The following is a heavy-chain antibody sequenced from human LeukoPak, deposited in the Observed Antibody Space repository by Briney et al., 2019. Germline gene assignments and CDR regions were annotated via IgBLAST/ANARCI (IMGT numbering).Heavy chain of an antibody. V-gene: IGHV1-8*01. D-gene: IGHD3-9*01. J-gene: IGHJ4*02. Sequence: GASMKVSCKASGYPFINYDIKWVRQATGQGLEWMGWMNPNSGNRGYAQKLQGRVTMTTDTSTSTAYMELRSLRSDDTAVYYCARGGYDILTGYYKDPFDYWGQGTLVTVSS. CDR2: MNPNSGNR. CDR1: GYPFINYD. CDR3: ARGGYDILTGYYKDPFDY.